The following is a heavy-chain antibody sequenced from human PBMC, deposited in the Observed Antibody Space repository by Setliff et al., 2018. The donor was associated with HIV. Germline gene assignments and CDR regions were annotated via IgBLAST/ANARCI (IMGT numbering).Heavy chain of an antibody. CDR2: IYRIGTT. CDR1: GYSISSDYY. CDR3: ARLSGSYYFDY. D-gene: IGHD1-26*01. V-gene: IGHV4-38-2*01. J-gene: IGHJ4*02. Sequence: SETLSLTCAVSGYSISSDYYCGRIRQPPGKGLEWIGSIYRIGTTYYNPSLKSRITISVDTSKNQFSLKLSFVTAADTAVYYCARLSGSYYFDYWGQGTLVTVSS.